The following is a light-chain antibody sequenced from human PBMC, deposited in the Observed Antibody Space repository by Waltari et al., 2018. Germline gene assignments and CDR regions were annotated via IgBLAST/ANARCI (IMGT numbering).Light chain of an antibody. CDR1: SIDIRDEKY. CDR2: AVS. CDR3: CSYAGQFTWV. J-gene: IGLJ2*01. Sequence: QSALTQPPSVSGSPGQSVTISCTGTSIDIRDEKYVSWFQQYPGKAPQVIMFAVSDRPEVVPDRVSGSKSGNTASLTISGLQSEDESHDFCCSYAGQFTWVFGGGTKLTVL. V-gene: IGLV2-11*01.